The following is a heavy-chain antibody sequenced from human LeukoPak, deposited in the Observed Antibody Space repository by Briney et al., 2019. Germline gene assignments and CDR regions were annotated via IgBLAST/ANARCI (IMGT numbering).Heavy chain of an antibody. Sequence: GSSVKVSCKASGGTFSSYAISWVRQAPGQGLEWMGGIIPIFGTANYAQKFQGRVTTTADESTSTAYMELSSLRSEDTAVYYCARGGDIVVVVAAMGAFDIWGQGTMVTVSS. V-gene: IGHV1-69*01. CDR2: IIPIFGTA. CDR1: GGTFSSYA. CDR3: ARGGDIVVVVAAMGAFDI. J-gene: IGHJ3*02. D-gene: IGHD2-15*01.